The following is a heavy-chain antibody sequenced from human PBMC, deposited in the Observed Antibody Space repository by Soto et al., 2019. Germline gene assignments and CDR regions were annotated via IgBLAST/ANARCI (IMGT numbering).Heavy chain of an antibody. CDR2: IIPIFGTA. CDR1: GGTFSSYA. Sequence: GASVKVSCKASGGTFSSYAISWVRQAPGQGLEWMGGIIPIFGTANYAQKFQGRVTITADESTSTAYMELSSLRSEDTAVYYCARDRIISAAAGTSSFDYWGQGTLVTVSS. CDR3: ARDRIISAAAGTSSFDY. J-gene: IGHJ4*02. V-gene: IGHV1-69*13. D-gene: IGHD6-13*01.